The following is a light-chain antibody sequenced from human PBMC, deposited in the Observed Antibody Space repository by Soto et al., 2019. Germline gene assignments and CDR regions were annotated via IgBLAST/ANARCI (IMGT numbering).Light chain of an antibody. J-gene: IGKJ1*01. CDR2: GAS. V-gene: IGKV3-20*01. CDR3: QQYGSSGT. CDR1: QSVSSSY. Sequence: PGERATLSCRASQSVSSSYLAWYQQKPGQAPRLLIYGASNRATGIPDRFSGSGSGTDFTLTISRLEPEDFAVYYCQQYGSSGTFGQGTKV.